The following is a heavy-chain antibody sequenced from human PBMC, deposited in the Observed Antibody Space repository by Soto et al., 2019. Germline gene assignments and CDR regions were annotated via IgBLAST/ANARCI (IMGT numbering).Heavy chain of an antibody. V-gene: IGHV3-23*01. J-gene: IGHJ4*02. Sequence: EVQLLESGGGLVQPGGSLRLSCAASGFTFSTYAMTWVRQAPGKGLEWVSSISATSTSTYYADSVRGRFTISRDNSKNTLYLRMNSLKPEDTAVYYCAKADHGGVVTAPDYWGQGTLVTVSS. D-gene: IGHD2-21*02. CDR1: GFTFSTYA. CDR2: ISATSTST. CDR3: AKADHGGVVTAPDY.